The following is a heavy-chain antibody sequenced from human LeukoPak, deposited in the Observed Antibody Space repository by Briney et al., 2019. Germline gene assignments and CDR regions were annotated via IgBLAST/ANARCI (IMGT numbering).Heavy chain of an antibody. J-gene: IGHJ5*02. V-gene: IGHV4-59*01. CDR2: IYYSGTT. CDR3: AREVWFGEPIEKNWFDP. D-gene: IGHD3-10*01. Sequence: KPSETLSLTCTVSGGSISNYYWNWIRQPPGKGLEWIGYIYYSGTTNYNPSLKSRVSMSVDTSKNQFSLKLSSVTAADTAVYYCAREVWFGEPIEKNWFDPWGQGTLVTVSS. CDR1: GGSISNYY.